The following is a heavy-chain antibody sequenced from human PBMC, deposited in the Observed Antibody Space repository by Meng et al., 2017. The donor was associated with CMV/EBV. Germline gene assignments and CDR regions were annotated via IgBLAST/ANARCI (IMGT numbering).Heavy chain of an antibody. D-gene: IGHD3-22*01. J-gene: IGHJ4*02. CDR2: ISNSGSAK. CDR3: ARSLFDSNDPFDY. V-gene: IGHV3-48*04. CDR1: GFTFSSYT. Sequence: GESLKISCAASGFTFSSYTMNWVRQAPGKGLEWVSYISNSGSAKYYADSLRGRFTISRDNAKNSLYLQMNSLRADDTAVYYWARSLFDSNDPFDYWGQGTVVTVSS.